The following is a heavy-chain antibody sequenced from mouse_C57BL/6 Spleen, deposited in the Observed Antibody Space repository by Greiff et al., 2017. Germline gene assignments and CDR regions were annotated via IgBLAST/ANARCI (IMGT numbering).Heavy chain of an antibody. CDR2: IDPSDSYT. V-gene: IGHV1-69*01. J-gene: IGHJ3*01. CDR3: ARLGYLAWFAY. Sequence: QVQLQQPGAELVMPGASVTLSCKASGYTFTSYWMHWVKQRPGQGLEWIGEIDPSDSYTNYNQKFKGKSTLTVDKSSSTAYMQLSSLTSEDSAVYYCARLGYLAWFAYWGQGTLVTVSA. D-gene: IGHD2-3*01. CDR1: GYTFTSYW.